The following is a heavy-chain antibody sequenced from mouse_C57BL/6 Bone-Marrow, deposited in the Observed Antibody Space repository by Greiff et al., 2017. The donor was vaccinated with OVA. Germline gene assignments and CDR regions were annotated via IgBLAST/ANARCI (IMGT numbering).Heavy chain of an antibody. CDR1: GFTFSSYG. V-gene: IGHV5-6*01. CDR3: ARPPAY. CDR2: ISSGGSYT. J-gene: IGHJ3*01. Sequence: EVKVVESGGDLVKPGGSLKLSCAASGFTFSSYGMSWVRQTPDKRLEWVATISSGGSYTYYPDSVKGRFTISRDNAKNTLYLQMSSLKSEDTAMYYCARPPAYWGQGTLVTVSA.